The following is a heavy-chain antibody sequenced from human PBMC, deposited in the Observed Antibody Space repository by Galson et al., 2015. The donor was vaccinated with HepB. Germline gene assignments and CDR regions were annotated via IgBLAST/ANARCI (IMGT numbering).Heavy chain of an antibody. V-gene: IGHV1-3*04. CDR1: GYTFTNYA. CDR2: ILTDNGNT. D-gene: IGHD2/OR15-2a*01. J-gene: IGHJ5*02. CDR3: AKDGAEARTASNWFDP. Sequence: SVKVSCKASGYTFTNYAIHWVRQAPGQRLEWMGWILTDNGNTKYSQNFQGRVTITRDTSASTAYMELSSLTSEDTAVYYCAKDGAEARTASNWFDPWGQGTLVTVSS.